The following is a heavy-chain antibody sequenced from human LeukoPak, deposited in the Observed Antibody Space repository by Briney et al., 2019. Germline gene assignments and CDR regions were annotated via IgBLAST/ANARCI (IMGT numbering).Heavy chain of an antibody. CDR1: RFTFSTYA. V-gene: IGHV3-23*01. J-gene: IGHJ6*02. Sequence: GGSLRLSCAASRFTFSTYAMSWVRQPPGKGLEWVSAISGSDGSTYYADSVKGRFTISRDNSKKTVDLQMNSLRVEDTAIFYCAKIVVPAAYYFYGMDVWGQGTTVTVSS. CDR2: ISGSDGST. CDR3: AKIVVPAAYYFYGMDV. D-gene: IGHD2-2*01.